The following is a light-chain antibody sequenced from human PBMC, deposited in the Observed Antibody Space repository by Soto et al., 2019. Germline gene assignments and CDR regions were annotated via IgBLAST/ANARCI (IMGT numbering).Light chain of an antibody. V-gene: IGKV3-20*01. CDR3: QQYNSYSPS. CDR1: QSVSSSH. J-gene: IGKJ5*01. CDR2: GAT. Sequence: EIVLTPSPGTLSLSPGERATLSCRASQSVSSSHLAWYQQNPGQAPRLLIYGATSRATGIPDRFSGSGSGTDLTLTISRLEPEDFATYYCQQYNSYSPSFGQGTRREIK.